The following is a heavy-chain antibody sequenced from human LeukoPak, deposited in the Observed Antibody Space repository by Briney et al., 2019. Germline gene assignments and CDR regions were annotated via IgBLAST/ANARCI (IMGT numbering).Heavy chain of an antibody. Sequence: ASVKVSCKASGYGFTTFDINWVRQATGQGLEWMGWMNPNTGNTGFAGKFQGRVTITGNTSISTVYMELTSLTSDDTAVYYCARGPLTGEHYHYYMDVWGTGTTITVSS. J-gene: IGHJ6*03. CDR3: ARGPLTGEHYHYYMDV. V-gene: IGHV1-8*03. D-gene: IGHD7-27*01. CDR1: GYGFTTFD. CDR2: MNPNTGNT.